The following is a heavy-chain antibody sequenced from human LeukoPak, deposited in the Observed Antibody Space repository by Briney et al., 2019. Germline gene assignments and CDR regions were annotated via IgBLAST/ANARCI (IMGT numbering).Heavy chain of an antibody. Sequence: PSETLSLTCAVSGGSISSGGYSWSWIRQPPGKDLEWIGYIYHSGSTYYNPSLKSRVTISVDRSKNQFSLKLSSVTAADTAVYYCARDARGYYGSESYSYYFDYWGQGTLVTVSS. CDR2: IYHSGST. V-gene: IGHV4-30-2*01. J-gene: IGHJ4*02. CDR3: ARDARGYYGSESYSYYFDY. CDR1: GGSISSGGYS. D-gene: IGHD3-10*01.